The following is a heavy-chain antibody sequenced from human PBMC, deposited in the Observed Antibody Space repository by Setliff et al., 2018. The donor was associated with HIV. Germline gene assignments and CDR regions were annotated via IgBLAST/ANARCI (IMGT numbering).Heavy chain of an antibody. CDR1: GGSFSEYY. D-gene: IGHD3-10*01. CDR3: ARGTYYKGLDP. V-gene: IGHV4-34*01. Sequence: PSETLSLTCAVYGGSFSEYYWSWIRQSPGKGLEWIGEINHSGSTHYNPPLKSRATISVDTSKNQFSLRLNSVTAADTAVYYCARGTYYKGLDPWGQGTLVTVSS. CDR2: INHSGST. J-gene: IGHJ5*02.